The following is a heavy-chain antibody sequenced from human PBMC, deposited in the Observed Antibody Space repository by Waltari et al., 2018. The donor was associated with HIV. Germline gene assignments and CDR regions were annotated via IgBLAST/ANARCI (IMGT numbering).Heavy chain of an antibody. CDR3: TATVTTRGTFDY. CDR2: ISRSSDYI. Sequence: EVQLVESGGGLAKPGGSRRLSCAASGFSLSRYAMNWVRQAPGKVLEWIAYISRSSDYIYYADSIKGRFTISRDNAKNSVFLHMDNLRDVDTAVYYCTATVTTRGTFDYWGQGTAVPVS. CDR1: GFSLSRYA. J-gene: IGHJ4*02. D-gene: IGHD4-17*01. V-gene: IGHV3-21*06.